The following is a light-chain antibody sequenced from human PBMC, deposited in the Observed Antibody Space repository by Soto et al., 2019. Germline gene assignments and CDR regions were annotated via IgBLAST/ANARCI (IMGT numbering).Light chain of an antibody. CDR1: QSVSSSY. CDR3: QQYGSSPKT. CDR2: GAS. V-gene: IGKV3-20*01. Sequence: MVLTQSPGTLSLSPGERATRSCRASQSVSSSYLAWYQQKPGPAPRLLIYGASSRATGIPDRFSGSGSGTDFTLTISRLEPEDFAVYYCQQYGSSPKTFGQGTKV. J-gene: IGKJ1*01.